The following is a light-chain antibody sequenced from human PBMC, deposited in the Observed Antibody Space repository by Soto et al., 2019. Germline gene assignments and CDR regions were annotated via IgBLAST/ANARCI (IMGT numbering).Light chain of an antibody. CDR1: QTIDSW. J-gene: IGKJ5*01. CDR2: DAT. CDR3: QQYNRLIT. V-gene: IGKV1-5*01. Sequence: RTTQTRSLSTALPGDSVTITCRASQTIDSWVAWYQQKPGKAPKLLVYDATSLESGVSSRFSGSGYGTDFTLSINNLQPDDFATYYCQQYNRLITFGQGTRLEIK.